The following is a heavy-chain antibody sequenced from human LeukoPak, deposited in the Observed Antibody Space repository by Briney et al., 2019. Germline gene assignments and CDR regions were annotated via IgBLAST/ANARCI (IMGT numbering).Heavy chain of an antibody. CDR3: AGTSDYQLLPDY. D-gene: IGHD2-2*01. J-gene: IGHJ4*02. CDR1: GYTFTSYG. V-gene: IGHV1-46*01. CDR2: INPSGGST. Sequence: ASVKVSCKASGYTFTSYGISWVRQAPGQGLEWMGIINPSGGSTSYAQKFQGRVTMTRDTSTSTVYMELSSLRSEDTAVYYCAGTSDYQLLPDYWGQGTLVTVSS.